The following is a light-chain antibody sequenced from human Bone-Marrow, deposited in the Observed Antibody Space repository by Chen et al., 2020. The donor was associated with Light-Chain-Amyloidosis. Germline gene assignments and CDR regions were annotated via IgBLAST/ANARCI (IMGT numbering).Light chain of an antibody. J-gene: IGLJ3*02. V-gene: IGLV3-21*02. CDR1: NIGSTS. CDR2: DDS. Sequence: SYVLTPPSSVSVAPGQTAPIASGGNNIGSTSVHWYQQTPGQAPLLVVYDDSDRPSGIPERLSGSNSGNTATLTISRVEAGDEADYYWQVWDRSSDRPVFGGGTKLTVL. CDR3: QVWDRSSDRPV.